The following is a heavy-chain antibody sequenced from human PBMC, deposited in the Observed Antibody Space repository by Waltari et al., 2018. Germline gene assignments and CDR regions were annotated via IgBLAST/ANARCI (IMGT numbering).Heavy chain of an antibody. V-gene: IGHV2-70*01. CDR1: GFSLHTSEMC. D-gene: IGHD6-13*01. CDR3: ARIKRHSSSWYNGIGEYFDY. J-gene: IGHJ4*02. CDR2: IDGKDNK. Sequence: QITLRESGPALVKHTQTLTLTCRFSGFSLHTSEMCVSWIRQPPGKALEWLELIDGKDNKYYRLLLRTRLTRSKDTSRNQVVITMTDMEPMDTATYYCARIKRHSSSWYNGIGEYFDYWGQGALVTVSS.